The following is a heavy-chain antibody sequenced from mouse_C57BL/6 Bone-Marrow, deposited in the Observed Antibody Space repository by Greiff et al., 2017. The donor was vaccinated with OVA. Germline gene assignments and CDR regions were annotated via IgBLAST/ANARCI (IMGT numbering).Heavy chain of an antibody. CDR2: ISSGGDYI. CDR3: TRHYGSSYFDY. Sequence: EVKVVESGEGLVKPGGSLKLSCAASGFTFSSYAMSWVRQTPEKRLEWVAYISSGGDYIYYADTVKGRFTISRDNARNTLYLQMSSLKSEDTAMYYCTRHYGSSYFDYWGQGTTLTVSS. J-gene: IGHJ2*01. CDR1: GFTFSSYA. V-gene: IGHV5-9-1*02. D-gene: IGHD1-1*01.